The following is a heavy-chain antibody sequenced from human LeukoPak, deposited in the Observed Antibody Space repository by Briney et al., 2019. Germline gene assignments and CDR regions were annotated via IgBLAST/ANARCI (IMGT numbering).Heavy chain of an antibody. CDR1: GGSIGSYY. V-gene: IGHV4-59*01. D-gene: IGHD2-15*01. CDR3: ARGECSGGSCYLGPFDY. CDR2: IYYSGST. Sequence: SETLSLTCTVSGGSIGSYYWSWIRQPPGKGLEWIGYIYYSGSTNYNPSLKSRVTISVDTSKNQFSLKLSSVTAADTAVYYCARGECSGGSCYLGPFDYWGQGTLVTVSS. J-gene: IGHJ4*02.